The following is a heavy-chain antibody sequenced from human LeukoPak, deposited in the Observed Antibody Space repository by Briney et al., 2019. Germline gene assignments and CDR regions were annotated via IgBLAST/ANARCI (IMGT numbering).Heavy chain of an antibody. J-gene: IGHJ4*02. D-gene: IGHD6-19*01. Sequence: GGSLRLSCAASGFNYSSYTMNWVRQAPGMGLEWLSYISASRGITYYADSVKGRFTISRDNAKNSLYLQMNSLRAEDTAVYYCARVAVAGHDWGQGTLVTVSS. CDR3: ARVAVAGHD. CDR1: GFNYSSYT. CDR2: ISASRGIT. V-gene: IGHV3-48*01.